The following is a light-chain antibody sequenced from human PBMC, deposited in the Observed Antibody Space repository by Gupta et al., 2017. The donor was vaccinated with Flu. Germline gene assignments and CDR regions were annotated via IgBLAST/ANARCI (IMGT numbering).Light chain of an antibody. Sequence: DIQMTQSPSTLSASVGDRVTITCRASQSLNGWLAWYQQKPREAPKLLIYKTSSLKSGVPSRFSGSGSGTEVTLSISSLQPDEFGTYYCQQYTGYPLAFGGGTKVEIK. CDR2: KTS. V-gene: IGKV1-5*03. CDR3: QQYTGYPLA. J-gene: IGKJ4*01. CDR1: QSLNGW.